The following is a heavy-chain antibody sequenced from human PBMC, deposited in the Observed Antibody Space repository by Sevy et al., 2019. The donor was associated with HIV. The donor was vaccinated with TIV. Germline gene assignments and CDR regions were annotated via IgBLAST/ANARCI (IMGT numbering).Heavy chain of an antibody. J-gene: IGHJ4*02. Sequence: GGSLRLSCAASGFTFSDHYMEWVRQAPGKGLEWVGRIRNKADSYTTEYAASVKGRFTISRDDSKNSLYLLMNSLKTEETAVYHCATHAGIAAAGRVFDYWGQGTLVTVSS. CDR1: GFTFSDHY. CDR3: ATHAGIAAAGRVFDY. V-gene: IGHV3-72*01. D-gene: IGHD6-13*01. CDR2: IRNKADSYTT.